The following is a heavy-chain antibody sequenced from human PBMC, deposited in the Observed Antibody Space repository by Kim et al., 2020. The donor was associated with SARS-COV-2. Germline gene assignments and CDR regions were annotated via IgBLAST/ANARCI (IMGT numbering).Heavy chain of an antibody. J-gene: IGHJ3*02. D-gene: IGHD3-22*01. CDR3: ARDLTDSSGYFAFDI. V-gene: IGHV4-61*01. CDR1: GGSVSSGSYY. Sequence: SETLSLTCTVSGGSVSSGSYYWSWIRQPPGKGLEWIGYIYYSGSTNYNPSLKSRATISVDTSKNQFSLKLSSVTAADTAVYYCARDLTDSSGYFAFDIWG. CDR2: IYYSGST.